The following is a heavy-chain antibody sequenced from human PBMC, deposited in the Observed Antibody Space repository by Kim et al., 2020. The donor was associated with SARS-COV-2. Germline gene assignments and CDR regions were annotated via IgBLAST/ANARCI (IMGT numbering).Heavy chain of an antibody. Sequence: NPAMKSRVTIPEDTSKNQLSLRLSSVAAADTAVYYGARHLGRSYRGAFDYWGQGTLVTVSS. CDR3: ARHLGRSYRGAFDY. J-gene: IGHJ4*02. D-gene: IGHD7-27*01. V-gene: IGHV4-39*01.